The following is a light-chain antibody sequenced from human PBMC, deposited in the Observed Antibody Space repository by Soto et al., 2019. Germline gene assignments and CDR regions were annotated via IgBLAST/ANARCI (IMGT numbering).Light chain of an antibody. Sequence: DIQMTQSPSTLSASVGDRVTITCRASQSISSWLAWYQQKPGKAPKHLIYHASSLESGVPSRFSGSGSGTEFTLTISSLQPDDFATYYCQQYNSYWTFGQGTKVEIK. V-gene: IGKV1-5*01. CDR2: HAS. J-gene: IGKJ1*01. CDR1: QSISSW. CDR3: QQYNSYWT.